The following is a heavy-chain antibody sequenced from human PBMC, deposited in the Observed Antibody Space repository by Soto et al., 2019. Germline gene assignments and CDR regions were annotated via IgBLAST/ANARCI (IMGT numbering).Heavy chain of an antibody. J-gene: IGHJ6*02. CDR3: ARQYYDFWSGYNYGMDV. D-gene: IGHD3-3*01. V-gene: IGHV1-8*01. Sequence: QVQLVQSGAEVKKPGASVKVSCKASGYTFTSYDINWVRQATGQGLEWMGWMNPNNGKTGYAQKFQGRVTMTRNTSISTAYMELSSLRSEDTAVYYCARQYYDFWSGYNYGMDVWGQGTTVTVSS. CDR1: GYTFTSYD. CDR2: MNPNNGKT.